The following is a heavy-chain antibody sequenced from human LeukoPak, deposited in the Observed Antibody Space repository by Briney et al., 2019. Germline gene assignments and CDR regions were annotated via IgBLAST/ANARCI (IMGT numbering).Heavy chain of an antibody. D-gene: IGHD3-9*01. CDR2: IYPGDSDT. CDR3: ATVLRYFDWPYYMDV. V-gene: IGHV5-51*01. J-gene: IGHJ6*03. CDR1: GYSFTSYW. Sequence: GESLKISCKGSGYSFTSYWIGWVRQMPGKGLEWMGIIYPGDSDTRYSPSFQGQVTISADKSISTAYLQWSSLKASDTAMYYCATVLRYFDWPYYMDVWGKGTTVTVSS.